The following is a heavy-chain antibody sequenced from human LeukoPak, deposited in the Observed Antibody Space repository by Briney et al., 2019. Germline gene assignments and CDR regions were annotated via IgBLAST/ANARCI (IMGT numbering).Heavy chain of an antibody. V-gene: IGHV5-10-1*01. CDR3: ARLALPCSGGSCYYYGMDV. J-gene: IGHJ6*04. CDR2: IDPSDSYT. Sequence: GESLNIPCKGSGYSFISYWISWVRRMPGKGLDWMERIDPSDSYTNYSPSFQGHVTISADKSISTAYLQWSSLKASDTAMYYCARLALPCSGGSCYYYGMDVWGKGTTVTVSS. CDR1: GYSFISYW. D-gene: IGHD2-15*01.